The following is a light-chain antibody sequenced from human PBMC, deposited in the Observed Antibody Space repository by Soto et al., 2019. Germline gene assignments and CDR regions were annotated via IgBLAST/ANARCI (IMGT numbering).Light chain of an antibody. Sequence: GENVRIPCRASQDIANFLAWYQQKPGKAPNLLIYDASTLHSGVPSRFSGGGSGTDFTLTISSLQPEDFATYYCQQVNVYPSTFGGGTKVAIK. J-gene: IGKJ4*01. CDR3: QQVNVYPST. CDR2: DAS. CDR1: QDIANF. V-gene: IGKV1-9*01.